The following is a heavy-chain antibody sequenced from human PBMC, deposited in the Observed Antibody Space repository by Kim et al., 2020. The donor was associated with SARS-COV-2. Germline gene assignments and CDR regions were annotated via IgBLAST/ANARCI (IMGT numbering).Heavy chain of an antibody. CDR3: AREGPNDSSGEGFYNWFDP. D-gene: IGHD3-22*01. Sequence: SETLSLTCAVSGGSISSSNWWSWVRQPPGKGLEWIGEIYHSGSTNYNPSLKSRVTISVDKSKNQFSLKLSSVTAADTAVYYCAREGPNDSSGEGFYNWFDPWGQGTLVTVSS. CDR2: IYHSGST. V-gene: IGHV4-4*02. CDR1: GGSISSSNW. J-gene: IGHJ5*02.